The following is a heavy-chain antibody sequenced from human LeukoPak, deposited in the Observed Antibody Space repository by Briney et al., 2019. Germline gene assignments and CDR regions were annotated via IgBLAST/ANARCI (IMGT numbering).Heavy chain of an antibody. CDR3: ASMDV. J-gene: IGHJ6*02. Sequence: GGGLRLAWAAAGVTFSKYEMNWVRQAPGEGMEGVSYISSSGSTIYYAVSVKGRFTISRDNAKNSLYLQMNSLRAEDTAVYYCASMDVWGQGTTVTVSS. CDR1: GVTFSKYE. V-gene: IGHV3-48*03. CDR2: ISSSGSTI.